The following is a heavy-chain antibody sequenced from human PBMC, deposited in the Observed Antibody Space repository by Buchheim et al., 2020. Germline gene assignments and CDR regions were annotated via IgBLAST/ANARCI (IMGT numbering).Heavy chain of an antibody. CDR1: GGSFSGYY. CDR3: ARAVGYCTNGVCLNWFDP. V-gene: IGHV4-34*01. Sequence: QVQLQQWGAGLLKPSETLSLTCAVYGGSFSGYYWSWIRQPPGKGLEWIGEINHSGSTNYNPSLKSQVTISVDTSKNQFSLKLSSVTAADTAVYYCARAVGYCTNGVCLNWFDPWGQGTL. J-gene: IGHJ5*02. D-gene: IGHD2-8*01. CDR2: INHSGST.